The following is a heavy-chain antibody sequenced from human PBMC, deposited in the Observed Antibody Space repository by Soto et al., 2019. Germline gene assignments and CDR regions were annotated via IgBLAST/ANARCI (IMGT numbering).Heavy chain of an antibody. D-gene: IGHD3-22*01. V-gene: IGHV1-69*08. CDR3: ARDGPYDSSGSYNWYFDL. CDR1: GGTFSSYT. J-gene: IGHJ2*01. CDR2: IIPILGIA. Sequence: QVQLVQSGAEVKKPGSSVKVSCKASGGTFSSYTISRVRQAPGQGLEWMGRIIPILGIANYAQKFQGRVTITADKSTSTAYMELSSLRSEDTAVYYCARDGPYDSSGSYNWYFDLWGRGTLVTVSS.